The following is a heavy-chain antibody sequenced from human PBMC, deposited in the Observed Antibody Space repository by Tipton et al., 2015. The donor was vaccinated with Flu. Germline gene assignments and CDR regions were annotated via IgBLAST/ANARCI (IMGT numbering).Heavy chain of an antibody. CDR2: IYTSGST. D-gene: IGHD4-17*01. J-gene: IGHJ3*02. CDR1: GGSISSGSYY. Sequence: LRLSCTVSGGSISSGSYYWSWIRQPAGKGLEWIGRIYTSGSTNYNPSLKSRVTISVDTSKNQFSLKLSSVTAADTAVYYCARVSLDYGDYAPAFDIWGQGTTVTVSS. V-gene: IGHV4-61*02. CDR3: ARVSLDYGDYAPAFDI.